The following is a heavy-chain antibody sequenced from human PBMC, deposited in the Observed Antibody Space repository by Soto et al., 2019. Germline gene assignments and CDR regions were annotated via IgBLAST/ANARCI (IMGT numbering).Heavy chain of an antibody. CDR1: GYTFTSYG. J-gene: IGHJ4*02. CDR2: ISAYNGNT. Sequence: QVQLVQSGAEVKKPGASVKVSCKASGYTFTSYGISWVRQAPGQGLEWMGWISAYNGNTNYAQKLQGRVTMTTDTSTSTAYMELRSLRSDDTAGYYCARDLRPLGYTVGTPGDYWGQGTLVTVSS. CDR3: ARDLRPLGYTVGTPGDY. V-gene: IGHV1-18*04. D-gene: IGHD2-2*02.